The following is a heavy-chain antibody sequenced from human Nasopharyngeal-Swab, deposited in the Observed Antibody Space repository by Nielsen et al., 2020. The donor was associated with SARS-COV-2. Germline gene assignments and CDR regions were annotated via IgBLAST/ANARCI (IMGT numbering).Heavy chain of an antibody. J-gene: IGHJ6*02. CDR1: AFTFNNYN. CDR2: ISSRSSYI. V-gene: IGHV3-21*01. D-gene: IGHD3-3*01. CDR3: ARDGLDYDFWSAYVMDV. Sequence: GGSLRLSCAASAFTFNNYNFNWVRQAPGKWLAWVESISSRSSYICYADSVKDRFTISRDNAKNSLYLQMNSLRAEDTAVYYCARDGLDYDFWSAYVMDVWGQGTTVTVSS.